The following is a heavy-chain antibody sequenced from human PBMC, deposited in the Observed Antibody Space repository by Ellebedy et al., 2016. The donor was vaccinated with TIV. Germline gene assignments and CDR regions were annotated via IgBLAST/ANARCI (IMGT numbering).Heavy chain of an antibody. V-gene: IGHV4-39*01. J-gene: IGHJ4*02. D-gene: IGHD2/OR15-2a*01. CDR3: ARHAKLFLCFFDY. CDR2: TTYSETT. Sequence: MPSETLSLTCTASGGSINYHAHCWGWIRQPPGKGLEWIASTTYSETTFHKSSLESRVSISVDTSKGQLSLKVNSVTAEDTAVYYCARHAKLFLCFFDYWGQGTLVTVSS. CDR1: GGSINYHAHC.